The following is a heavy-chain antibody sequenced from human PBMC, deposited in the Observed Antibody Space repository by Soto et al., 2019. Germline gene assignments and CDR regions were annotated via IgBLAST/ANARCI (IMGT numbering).Heavy chain of an antibody. J-gene: IGHJ4*02. D-gene: IGHD6-13*01. CDR2: IYYSGST. Sequence: QVQLQESGPGLVKPSQTLSLICTVSGGSINSGGYYWNWIRQHPGKGLSWIGYIYYSGSTYYNPCLRSPVTISADTSENQFSLKLSSVTAADTAVYFCARGYRQSGYSSSWVFDYWGQGTLVNVSS. V-gene: IGHV4-31*01. CDR3: ARGYRQSGYSSSWVFDY. CDR1: GGSINSGGYY.